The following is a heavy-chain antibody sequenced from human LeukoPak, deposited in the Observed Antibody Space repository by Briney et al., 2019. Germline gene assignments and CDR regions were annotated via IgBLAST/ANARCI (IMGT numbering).Heavy chain of an antibody. V-gene: IGHV3-30*03. CDR3: ARDGGLATFDY. CDR2: ISYDGSNK. Sequence: GRSLRLPCAASGFTFSSYGMHWVRQAPGKGLEWVAVISYDGSNKYYADSVKGRFTISRDNSKNTLYLQMNSLRAEDTAVYYCARDGGLATFDYWGQGTLVTVSS. J-gene: IGHJ4*02. D-gene: IGHD2-15*01. CDR1: GFTFSSYG.